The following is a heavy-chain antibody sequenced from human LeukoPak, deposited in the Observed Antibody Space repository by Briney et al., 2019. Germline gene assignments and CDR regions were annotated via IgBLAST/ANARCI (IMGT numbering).Heavy chain of an antibody. CDR3: AREGGYPWRYYGMDV. V-gene: IGHV3-66*01. Sequence: GGSLRLSCAASGFTVSSNYMSWVRQAPGKGLEWVSVIYSGGSTDYADSVKGRFTISRDNSKNTLYLQMNSLRAEDTAVYYCAREGGYPWRYYGMDVWGQGTTVTVSS. CDR1: GFTVSSNY. D-gene: IGHD3-16*01. J-gene: IGHJ6*02. CDR2: IYSGGST.